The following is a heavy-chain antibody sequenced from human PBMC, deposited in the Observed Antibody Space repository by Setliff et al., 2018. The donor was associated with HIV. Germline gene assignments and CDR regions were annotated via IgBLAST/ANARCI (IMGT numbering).Heavy chain of an antibody. CDR3: ARYTNGCPD. V-gene: IGHV3-33*05. Sequence: GGSLRLSCAASNFTFSFYGMHWVRQAPGKGLEWVAFTPNDDTYKYYADSVKGRFTISRDNTENSLYLQMDDLRAEDTAVYHCARYTNGCPDWGQGALVTVSS. CDR2: TPNDDTYK. D-gene: IGHD6-19*01. J-gene: IGHJ1*01. CDR1: NFTFSFYG.